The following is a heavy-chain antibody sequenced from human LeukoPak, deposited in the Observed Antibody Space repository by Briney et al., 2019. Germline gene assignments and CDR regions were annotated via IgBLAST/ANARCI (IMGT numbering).Heavy chain of an antibody. CDR3: ARHDGAVAGNQIDY. Sequence: SETLSLTCTVSGGSISSYYWSWIRQPPGKGLEWIGYIYYSGSTNYNPSLKSRVTISVDTSKNQSSLKLSSVTAADTAVYYCARHDGAVAGNQIDYWGQGTLVTVSS. V-gene: IGHV4-59*08. D-gene: IGHD6-19*01. J-gene: IGHJ4*02. CDR1: GGSISSYY. CDR2: IYYSGST.